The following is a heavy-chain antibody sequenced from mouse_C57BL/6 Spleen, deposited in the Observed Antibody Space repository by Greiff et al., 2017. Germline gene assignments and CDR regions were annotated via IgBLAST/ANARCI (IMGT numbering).Heavy chain of an antibody. J-gene: IGHJ2*01. V-gene: IGHV3-6*01. CDR3: ARDEGWLLNY. D-gene: IGHD2-3*01. CDR1: GYSITSGYY. Sequence: EVQLVESGPGLVKPSQSLSLTCSVTGYSITSGYYWNWIRQFPGNKLEWMGYISYDGSNNYNPSLKNRISITRDTSKNQFFLKLNSVTTEDTATYYCARDEGWLLNYWGQGTTLTVSS. CDR2: ISYDGSN.